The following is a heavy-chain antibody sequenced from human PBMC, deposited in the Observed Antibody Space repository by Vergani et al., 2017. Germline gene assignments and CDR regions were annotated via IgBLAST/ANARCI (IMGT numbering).Heavy chain of an antibody. J-gene: IGHJ4*02. D-gene: IGHD3-16*01. V-gene: IGHV4-38-2*01. CDR2: VYHSGST. Sequence: QVQLQESGPGLVKPSETLSLTCAVSDYSISSGYYWGWVRQPPGKGLDWIGSVYHSGSTSYNPSLKSRVTISIDTSKNQFSLKLTPVTAADTAVYYCASLLTGGIDYWGQGILVTVFS. CDR3: ASLLTGGIDY. CDR1: DYSISSGYY.